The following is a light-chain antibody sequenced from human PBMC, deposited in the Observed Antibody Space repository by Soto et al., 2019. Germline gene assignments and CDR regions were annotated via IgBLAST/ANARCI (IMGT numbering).Light chain of an antibody. Sequence: QSVLTQPPSVSEAPRQRVTISCSGSSSNIGNYDVNWYHQLPGTAPKLLIYYDDLLPSGGSARFSGSKYGTSASLAIIGLQSEDDAAYYCAAWDDSLNGYVFGTGTKLTVL. J-gene: IGLJ1*01. CDR1: SSNIGNYD. CDR3: AAWDDSLNGYV. CDR2: YDD. V-gene: IGLV1-36*01.